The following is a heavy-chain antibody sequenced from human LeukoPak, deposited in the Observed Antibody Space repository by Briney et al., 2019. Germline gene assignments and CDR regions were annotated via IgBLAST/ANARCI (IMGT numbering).Heavy chain of an antibody. CDR3: AISLSSGWYNPPDY. V-gene: IGHV3-11*04. D-gene: IGHD6-19*01. CDR2: ISSNGNII. Sequence: KSGGSLRLSCAASGFTFSDDSMTWMRQAPGKGLEWVSYISSNGNIIKYADSVKGRFVISRDNAKKSLYLEMDSLRAEDTAVHYCAISLSSGWYNPPDYWGQGTLVAVSS. J-gene: IGHJ4*02. CDR1: GFTFSDDS.